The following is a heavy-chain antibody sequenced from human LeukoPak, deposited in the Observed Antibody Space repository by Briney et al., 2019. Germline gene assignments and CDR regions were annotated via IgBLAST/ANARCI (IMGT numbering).Heavy chain of an antibody. D-gene: IGHD3-22*01. CDR2: ISGSGGST. CDR1: GCTFSSYA. CDR3: AKARYYYDTSD. Sequence: GGSLRLSCAASGCTFSSYAMSWVRQAPGKGLEWVSGISGSGGSTYYADSVKGRFTISRENSKNTLYLQMNSLRAEDTAVYYCAKARYYYDTSDWGQGTLVTVSS. V-gene: IGHV3-23*01. J-gene: IGHJ4*02.